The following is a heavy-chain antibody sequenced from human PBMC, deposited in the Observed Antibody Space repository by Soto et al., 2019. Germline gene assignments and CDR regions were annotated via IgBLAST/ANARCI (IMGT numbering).Heavy chain of an antibody. Sequence: QVTLKESGPVLMKTTETLTLTCAVSGFSLGNDGMGVTWIRQTPGRALEWLAHIFPTDEKSYSPTLKSRLVISKDTSKGQVVLTMTNVNPLDTATYYCARIFGAGWSGGFRYYGMDVWGQGTAVTVSS. CDR3: ARIFGAGWSGGFRYYGMDV. J-gene: IGHJ6*02. CDR2: IFPTDEK. V-gene: IGHV2-26*01. D-gene: IGHD6-19*01. CDR1: GFSLGNDGMG.